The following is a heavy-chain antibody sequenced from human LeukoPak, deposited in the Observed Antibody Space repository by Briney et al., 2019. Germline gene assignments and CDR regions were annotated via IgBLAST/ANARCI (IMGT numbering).Heavy chain of an antibody. J-gene: IGHJ3*02. CDR3: ATSGSYDAFDI. CDR2: FDPEDGET. Sequence: ASVKVSCKVSGYTLTELSMHWVRQAPGKGLEWMGGFDPEDGETIYAQKFQGRVTTTEDTSTDTAYMELSSLRSEDTAVYYCATSGSYDAFDIWGQGTMVTVSS. V-gene: IGHV1-24*01. CDR1: GYTLTELS. D-gene: IGHD1-26*01.